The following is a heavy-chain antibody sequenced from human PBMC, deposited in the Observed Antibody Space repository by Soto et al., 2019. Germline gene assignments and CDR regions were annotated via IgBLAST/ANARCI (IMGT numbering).Heavy chain of an antibody. CDR3: AIAGEYYDSSGYSTYFDY. CDR1: GGSISSGDYY. V-gene: IGHV4-30-4*02. D-gene: IGHD3-22*01. J-gene: IGHJ4*02. Sequence: TSESLSLTCTVSGGSISSGDYYWSWIRKPPKKGLEWIEYIYYSGSTYNNPSLKSRVTISVDTSKNHFSLKLSSVTAADTAVYYCAIAGEYYDSSGYSTYFDYWGQGTLVTVSS. CDR2: IYYSGST.